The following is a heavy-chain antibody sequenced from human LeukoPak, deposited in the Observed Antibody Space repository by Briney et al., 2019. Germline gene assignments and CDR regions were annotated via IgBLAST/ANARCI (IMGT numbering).Heavy chain of an antibody. Sequence: SETLSLTCTVSGGSISSYYWSWIRQPPGKGLEWIGYIYYSGSTNYNPSLKSRVTISVDTSKNQFSLKLSSVTAADTAVYYCARRAILRITMVRENWYFDLWGRGTLVTVSS. D-gene: IGHD3-10*01. J-gene: IGHJ2*01. CDR2: IYYSGST. CDR3: ARRAILRITMVRENWYFDL. V-gene: IGHV4-59*01. CDR1: GGSISSYY.